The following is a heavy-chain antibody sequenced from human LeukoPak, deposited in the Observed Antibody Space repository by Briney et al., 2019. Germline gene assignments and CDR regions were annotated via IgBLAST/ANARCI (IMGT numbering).Heavy chain of an antibody. CDR1: GFTFSGSA. CDR2: IRSKANSYAT. D-gene: IGHD6-6*01. V-gene: IGHV3-73*01. J-gene: IGHJ4*02. Sequence: SGGSLKLSCAASGFTFSGSAMHWVRQASGKGLEWVGRIRSKANSYATAYAASVKGRFTISRDDSKNTAYLQMNSLKTEDTAVYYCTARPIQDSSSSPFCDYWGQGTLVTVSS. CDR3: TARPIQDSSSSPFCDY.